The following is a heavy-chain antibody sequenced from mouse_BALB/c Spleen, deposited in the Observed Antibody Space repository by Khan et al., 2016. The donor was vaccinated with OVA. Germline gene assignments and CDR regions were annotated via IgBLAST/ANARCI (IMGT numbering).Heavy chain of an antibody. J-gene: IGHJ4*01. V-gene: IGHV1-4*01. D-gene: IGHD2-14*01. CDR1: GYTFTSNT. CDR3: ARRTTGYAMDY. CDR2: INPRTSYT. Sequence: QVQLKQSGAELARPGASVKMSCKASGYTFTSNTMHWVKQRPGQGLEWIGYINPRTSYTNYNQKFKDKATLTADKSSSTAYIQLSSLTSEDSAVYYWARRTTGYAMDYWGQGTSVTVSS.